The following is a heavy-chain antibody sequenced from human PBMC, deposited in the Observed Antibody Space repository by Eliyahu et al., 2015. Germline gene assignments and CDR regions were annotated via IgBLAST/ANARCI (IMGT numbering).Heavy chain of an antibody. D-gene: IGHD2-15*01. CDR2: ISSSGSYI. CDR3: ARVGSRDAFDI. CDR1: GFXFSSYS. V-gene: IGHV3-21*01. Sequence: EVQLVESGGGLVKPGGSLXLSCAASGFXFSSYSMXWVRQAPGKGXEWVSSISSSGSYIFYADSVKGRFTISRDIAKNSLYLQMNSLRAEDTAVYYCARVGSRDAFDIWGQGTMVTVSP. J-gene: IGHJ3*02.